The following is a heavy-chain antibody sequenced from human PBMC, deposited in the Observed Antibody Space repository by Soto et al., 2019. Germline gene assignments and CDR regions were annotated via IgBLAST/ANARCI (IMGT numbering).Heavy chain of an antibody. J-gene: IGHJ6*02. CDR3: ARGLDGDGYNGYYYYDGMDV. CDR1: GYTFTSYG. CDR2: ISAYNGNT. D-gene: IGHD5-12*01. V-gene: IGHV1-18*01. Sequence: QVQLVQSGAEVKKPGASVKVSCKASGYTFTSYGISWVRQAPGQGLEWMGWISAYNGNTNYAQKLQGRVTMTTDTSTSTAYMELRSRRSDDTAVYYWARGLDGDGYNGYYYYDGMDVGGQGTTVTVS.